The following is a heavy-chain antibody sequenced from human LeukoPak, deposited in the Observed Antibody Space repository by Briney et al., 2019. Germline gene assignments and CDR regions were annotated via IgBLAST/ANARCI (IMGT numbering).Heavy chain of an antibody. V-gene: IGHV6-1*01. CDR1: GYTLSRNTAA. J-gene: IGHJ2*01. CDR3: SRCRHNPYNSWAWYCDL. D-gene: IGHD2-15*01. CDR2: TYFRSKWYH. Sequence: SQTLTLTCAVSGYTLSRNTAAWTRIRQSPSRGLEWLGRTYFRSKWYHDYAVSVESRITLNPDTSKNQFSLQLNSVTPEDTAVYCCSRCRHNPYNSWAWYCDLRDRGTEVSVSS.